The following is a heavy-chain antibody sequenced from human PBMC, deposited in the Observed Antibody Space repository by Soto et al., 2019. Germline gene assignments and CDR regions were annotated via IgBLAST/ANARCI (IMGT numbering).Heavy chain of an antibody. Sequence: ASVKVSCKASGYTFTGYYMHWVRQAPGQGLEWMGWINPNSGGTNYAQKSQGRVTMTRDTSISTAYMELSRLRSDDTAVYYCARGGYCSGGSCNLQLPLYYYYYYGMDVWGQGTTVTVSS. D-gene: IGHD2-15*01. CDR2: INPNSGGT. J-gene: IGHJ6*02. CDR1: GYTFTGYY. V-gene: IGHV1-2*02. CDR3: ARGGYCSGGSCNLQLPLYYYYYYGMDV.